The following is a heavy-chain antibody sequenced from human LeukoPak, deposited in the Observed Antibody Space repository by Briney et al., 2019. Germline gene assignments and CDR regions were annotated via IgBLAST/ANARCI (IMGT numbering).Heavy chain of an antibody. Sequence: GASVKVSCKTSGYTFTTFGINWVRQAPGQGLGWMGWISPYNGNTNYAQKLQGRVAMTTDTSTNTAYMELRSLRSDDTAVYYCARDKGRAYSYGYVDYWGQGTLVTVS. CDR1: GYTFTTFG. V-gene: IGHV1-18*01. J-gene: IGHJ4*02. CDR2: ISPYNGNT. D-gene: IGHD5-18*01. CDR3: ARDKGRAYSYGYVDY.